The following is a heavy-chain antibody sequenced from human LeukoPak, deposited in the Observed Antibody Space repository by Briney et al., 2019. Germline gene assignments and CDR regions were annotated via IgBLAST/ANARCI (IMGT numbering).Heavy chain of an antibody. Sequence: GGSLRLSCAAPGFTFSSYSMNWVRQAPGKGLEWVSSISSSSSYIYYADSVKGRFTISRDNAKNSLYLQMNSLRAEDTAVYYCARSAVTTPPPFDYWGQGTLVTVSS. CDR2: ISSSSSYI. V-gene: IGHV3-21*01. CDR3: ARSAVTTPPPFDY. J-gene: IGHJ4*02. CDR1: GFTFSSYS. D-gene: IGHD4-11*01.